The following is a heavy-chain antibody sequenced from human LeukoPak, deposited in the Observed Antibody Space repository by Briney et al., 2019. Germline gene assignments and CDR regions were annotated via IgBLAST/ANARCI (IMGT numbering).Heavy chain of an antibody. CDR3: ARSRKNCSSTSCLMEWYFDY. CDR2: INPNSGGT. Sequence: ASVKVSCKASGYTFTGYYMHWVRQAPGQGLEWMGWINPNSGGTNYAQKFQGWVTMTRDTSISTAYMELSRLRSDDTAVYYCARSRKNCSSTSCLMEWYFDYWGQGTLVTVSS. V-gene: IGHV1-2*04. J-gene: IGHJ4*02. D-gene: IGHD2-2*01. CDR1: GYTFTGYY.